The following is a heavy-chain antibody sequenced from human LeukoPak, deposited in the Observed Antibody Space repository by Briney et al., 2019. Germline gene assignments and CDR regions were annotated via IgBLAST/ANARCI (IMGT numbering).Heavy chain of an antibody. D-gene: IGHD3-22*01. J-gene: IGHJ4*02. V-gene: IGHV1-46*01. CDR1: GYTFTSYY. Sequence: ASVKVSCKASGYTFTSYYMHWVRQAPGQGLEWMGIINPSGGSTSYAQKFQGRVSMTRDTSISTAYMELSRLRSDDTAVYYCAREVYYYDSSGYYRPWDYWGQGTLVTVSS. CDR2: INPSGGST. CDR3: AREVYYYDSSGYYRPWDY.